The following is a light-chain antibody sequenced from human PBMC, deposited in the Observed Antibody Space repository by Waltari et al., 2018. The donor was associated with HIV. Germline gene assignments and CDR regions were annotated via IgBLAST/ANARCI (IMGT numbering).Light chain of an antibody. V-gene: IGLV3-21*01. CDR3: QVFENSRDQA. J-gene: IGLJ1*01. CDR2: DDK. CDR1: NIGAKH. Sequence: YVLTQPPSVSVAPGKTAPITCGGNNIGAKHVHWYQQKSGPAPVLVIYDDKLRPSWIPARISGSNSGGTATLTISGVEVGDEAEYYCQVFENSRDQAFGTGTKVTVL.